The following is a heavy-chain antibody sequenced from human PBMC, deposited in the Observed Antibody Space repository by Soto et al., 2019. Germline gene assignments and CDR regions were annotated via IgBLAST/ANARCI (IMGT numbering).Heavy chain of an antibody. J-gene: IGHJ5*02. V-gene: IGHV4-30-4*01. Sequence: QAQLQESGPGLVKPSQTLSLTCTVSGASISSGDSFWSWIRQPPGKGLEWIAYIYSSGSTYYNPSLKRRVAISIDTSKNQFSLNLSSLTAADTAVYYCASLNLSFDPWGQGTLVTVSS. CDR3: ASLNLSFDP. CDR1: GASISSGDSF. CDR2: IYSSGST.